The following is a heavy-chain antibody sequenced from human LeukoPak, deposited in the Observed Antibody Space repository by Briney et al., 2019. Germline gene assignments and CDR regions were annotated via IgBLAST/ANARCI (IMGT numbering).Heavy chain of an antibody. CDR1: EFTLSRYA. CDR3: AKPSLRVNWFDP. Sequence: GGSLRLSCAASEFTLSRYAMSWVRQTPGKGLEWVSAISASGTSTDYADSVKGRFTISRDNSKNTLYLQMNSLRAEDTAVYYCAKPSLRVNWFDPWGQGTLVTVSS. D-gene: IGHD3-16*02. CDR2: ISASGTST. J-gene: IGHJ5*02. V-gene: IGHV3-23*01.